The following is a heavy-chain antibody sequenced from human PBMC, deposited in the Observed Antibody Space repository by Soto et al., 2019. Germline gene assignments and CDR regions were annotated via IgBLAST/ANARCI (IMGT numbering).Heavy chain of an antibody. D-gene: IGHD3-22*01. CDR1: SGSIRDYY. V-gene: IGHV4-59*08. CDR3: ARLGGYYQAFDS. J-gene: IGHJ4*02. CDR2: IYYTGTT. Sequence: SETLSLTCTVSSGSIRDYYWGWIRQSPGKGLEWIGYIYYTGTTKYNPSLKSRATISVDSSKSQFSLKLDSVTAADTAVYYCARLGGYYQAFDSEGQPTLVTVSS.